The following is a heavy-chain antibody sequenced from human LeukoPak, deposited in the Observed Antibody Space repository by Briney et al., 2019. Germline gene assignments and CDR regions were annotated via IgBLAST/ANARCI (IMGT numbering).Heavy chain of an antibody. Sequence: GGSLRLSCAASGFTFDDYGMSWVRQAPGKGLEWVSGINWNGGSTGYADSVKGRFTISRDNAKNSLYLQMNSLRAEDTALYYCAREGDYGDYGGAFDIWGQGTMVTVSS. J-gene: IGHJ3*02. CDR3: AREGDYGDYGGAFDI. CDR2: INWNGGST. CDR1: GFTFDDYG. V-gene: IGHV3-20*04. D-gene: IGHD4-17*01.